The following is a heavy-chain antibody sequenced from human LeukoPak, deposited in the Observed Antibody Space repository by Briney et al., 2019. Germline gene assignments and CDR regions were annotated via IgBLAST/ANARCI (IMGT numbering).Heavy chain of an antibody. Sequence: GASVKVSCKASGYTFTTYYIHWVRQAPGQGLEWMGIINPTGSTIYAQKFQGRVTMTRDTSTSTVSMELSSLISDDTAVYYCAREMPSTYFFDYWGQGTLVTVPS. J-gene: IGHJ4*02. CDR3: AREMPSTYFFDY. CDR1: GYTFTTYY. D-gene: IGHD2-2*01. V-gene: IGHV1-46*01. CDR2: INPTGST.